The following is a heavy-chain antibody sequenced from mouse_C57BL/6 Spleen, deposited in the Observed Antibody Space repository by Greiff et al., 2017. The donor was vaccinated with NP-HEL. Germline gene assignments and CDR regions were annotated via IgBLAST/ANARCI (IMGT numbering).Heavy chain of an antibody. D-gene: IGHD1-1*01. CDR3: AHITTVVASYYYAMDY. Sequence: VHVKQSGAELVKPGASVKLSCTASGFNIKDYYMHWVKQRTEQGLEWIGRIDPEDGETKYAPKFQGKATITADTSSNTAYLQLSSLTSEDTAVYYCAHITTVVASYYYAMDYWGQGTSVTVSS. V-gene: IGHV14-2*01. CDR1: GFNIKDYY. CDR2: IDPEDGET. J-gene: IGHJ4*01.